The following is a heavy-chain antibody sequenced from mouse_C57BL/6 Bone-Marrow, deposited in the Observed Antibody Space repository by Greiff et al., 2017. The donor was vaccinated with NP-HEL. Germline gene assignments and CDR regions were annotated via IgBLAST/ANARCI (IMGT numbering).Heavy chain of an antibody. V-gene: IGHV1-85*01. CDR1: GYTFTSYD. D-gene: IGHD1-1*01. Sequence: VQLQQSGPELVKPGASVTLSCTASGYTFTSYDINWVKQRPGQGLEWIGWIYPRDGSTTYTEKFKGKATLTVDTSSSTAYMELHSLTSDDSAVYFCARELRYPWFAYWGQGTLVTVSA. CDR3: ARELRYPWFAY. CDR2: IYPRDGST. J-gene: IGHJ3*01.